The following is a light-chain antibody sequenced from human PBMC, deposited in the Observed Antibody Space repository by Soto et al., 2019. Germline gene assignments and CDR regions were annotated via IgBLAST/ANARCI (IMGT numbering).Light chain of an antibody. Sequence: QSALTQPASVSGSPGQSITISCTGTSSAVGGYNYVSWYQQHPGKAPKLMIYDVSNRPSGVSNRFSGSKSGNTASLTISGLEADDEADYYCSSYTSSSPVVFGGGTKLTVL. CDR2: DVS. CDR3: SSYTSSSPVV. V-gene: IGLV2-14*01. J-gene: IGLJ2*01. CDR1: SSAVGGYNY.